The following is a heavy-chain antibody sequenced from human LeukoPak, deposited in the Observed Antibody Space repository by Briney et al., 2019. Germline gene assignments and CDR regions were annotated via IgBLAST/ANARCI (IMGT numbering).Heavy chain of an antibody. CDR1: GFTFSDYA. Sequence: PGGSLRLSCSASGFTFSDYAMNWVRQAPGKGLEWVSGISASGASTFHADSVKGRFIISRDNSKNMVFLQMKSLRAKDTAVYFCTKAVDEALEPYDYWGLGTLVTVSS. CDR3: TKAVDEALEPYDY. V-gene: IGHV3-23*01. J-gene: IGHJ4*02. D-gene: IGHD1-1*01. CDR2: ISASGAST.